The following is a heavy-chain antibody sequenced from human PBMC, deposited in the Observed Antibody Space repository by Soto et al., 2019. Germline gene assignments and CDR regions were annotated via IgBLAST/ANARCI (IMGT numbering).Heavy chain of an antibody. D-gene: IGHD3-3*02. Sequence: SVNVSCKTSGGTFNSYIMTWGRQAAGQGLEWMGGIIPIFGSADYAQKLQGRVTITADESTSTAYMELSSLRSEDTAVYYCARAFASNKYYFDSWGQGTQVTVSS. CDR1: GGTFNSYI. CDR3: ARAFASNKYYFDS. J-gene: IGHJ4*02. V-gene: IGHV1-69*13. CDR2: IIPIFGSA.